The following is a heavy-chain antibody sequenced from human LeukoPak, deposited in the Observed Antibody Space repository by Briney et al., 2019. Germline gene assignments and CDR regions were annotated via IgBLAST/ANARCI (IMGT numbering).Heavy chain of an antibody. CDR2: ISSSSSTI. D-gene: IGHD2-2*01. CDR3: AREFSGYQPPYYFDY. CDR1: GFSFSSYS. Sequence: TGGSLRLSCAASGFSFSSYSMNWVRQAPGKGLEWVSYISSSSSTIYYADSVKGRFTISRDNAKNSLSLQMNSLRAEDTAVYYCAREFSGYQPPYYFDYWGQGTLVTVSS. V-gene: IGHV3-48*04. J-gene: IGHJ4*02.